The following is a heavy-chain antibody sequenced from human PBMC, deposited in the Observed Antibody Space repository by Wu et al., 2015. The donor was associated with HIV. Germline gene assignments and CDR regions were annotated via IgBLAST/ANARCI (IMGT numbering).Heavy chain of an antibody. Sequence: QVQLVQSGAEVKKPGSSVKVSCKASGGTFSSYAISWVRQAPGQGLEWVGGIIPIFGTANYAQKFQGRVTITADESTSTAYMELSSLRSEDTAVYYCARGTRLTGTRPDHNWFDPWGRGTLVTVSS. CDR2: IIPIFGTA. D-gene: IGHD1-7*01. J-gene: IGHJ5*02. CDR1: GGTFSSYA. CDR3: ARGTRLTGTRPDHNWFDP. V-gene: IGHV1-69*12.